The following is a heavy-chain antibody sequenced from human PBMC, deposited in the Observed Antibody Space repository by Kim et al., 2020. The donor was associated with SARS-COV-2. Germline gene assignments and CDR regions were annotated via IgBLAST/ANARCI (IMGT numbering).Heavy chain of an antibody. Sequence: NPPPRRRVTISVDTSTNQFSLKLSSVTAADTAVYYCASLVRGVIIRYFQRWGQGTLVTVSS. CDR3: ASLVRGVIIRYFQR. D-gene: IGHD3-10*01. V-gene: IGHV4-39*07. J-gene: IGHJ1*01.